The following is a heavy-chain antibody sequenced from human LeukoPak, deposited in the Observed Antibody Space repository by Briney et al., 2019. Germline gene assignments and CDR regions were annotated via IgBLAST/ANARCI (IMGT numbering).Heavy chain of an antibody. V-gene: IGHV3-66*04. CDR3: AGRVSSPSDRSTFYYPYDY. CDR2: PYGDGKT. CDR1: GLTVRDSH. J-gene: IGHJ4*02. D-gene: IGHD3-22*01. Sequence: GGSLRPSCAVSGLTVRDSHTAWVRQAPGKALEWVALPYGDGKTEYVDSVRDRFTVARDNSKNTIFLQVNTLRVDDTATYYCAGRVSSPSDRSTFYYPYDYWGQGTPVTVSS.